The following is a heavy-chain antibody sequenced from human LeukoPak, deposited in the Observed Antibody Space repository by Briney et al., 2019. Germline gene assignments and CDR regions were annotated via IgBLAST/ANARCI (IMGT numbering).Heavy chain of an antibody. CDR2: IKDDGSDK. Sequence: GSLRLSCSASGFNFSVYRMTWVRQAPGKGLEWVANIKDDGSDKYYMESVKGRFTISRDNAKNSLHLQLNSLRAEDTAVYYCARDFYYYGSGKYYSVDVFDIWGRGTMVTVSS. CDR1: GFNFSVYR. CDR3: ARDFYYYGSGKYYSVDVFDI. D-gene: IGHD3-10*01. V-gene: IGHV3-7*01. J-gene: IGHJ3*02.